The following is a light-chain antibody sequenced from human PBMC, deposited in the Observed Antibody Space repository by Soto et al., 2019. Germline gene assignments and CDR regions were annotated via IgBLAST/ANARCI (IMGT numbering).Light chain of an antibody. CDR2: GVN. Sequence: QSALTQPPSASGSPGQSVTFSCTGTSSDVGGDNYVSWYQQYPGNAPKLILYGVNKRPSGVPDRFSGSKSGNTASLTVSGLQPEDEADYYCSSYAGSNNYVFGTGTKLTVL. CDR3: SSYAGSNNYV. J-gene: IGLJ1*01. V-gene: IGLV2-8*01. CDR1: SSDVGGDNY.